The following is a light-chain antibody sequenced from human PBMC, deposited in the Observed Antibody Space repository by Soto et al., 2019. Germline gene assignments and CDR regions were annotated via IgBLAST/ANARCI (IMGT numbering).Light chain of an antibody. CDR3: ATWDDSLRGPVL. CDR2: RTH. J-gene: IGLJ2*01. CDR1: SSYIGSNY. V-gene: IGLV1-47*01. Sequence: QSVLSQAPSASGTPGQRVTISCSASSSYIGSNYVYWYQQLPETAPKLLIYRTHQRPSGVPDRFSASKSDTSASLVISGLRSEDEAAYYCATWDDSLRGPVLFGGGTKLTVL.